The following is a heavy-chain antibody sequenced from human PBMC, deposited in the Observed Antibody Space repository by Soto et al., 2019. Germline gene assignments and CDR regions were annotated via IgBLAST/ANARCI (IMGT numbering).Heavy chain of an antibody. V-gene: IGHV1-18*04. Sequence: QVQLVQSGTEVKKPGASVNISCKASGYTFRSYGISWVRQAPGQGLEWIGWISVYNGNRKYAQRFQDRVTMTTDISTNTASMQLRSLTSYHTAVYYCARRDYYGGTGYFRHWGQGTLVTVSS. D-gene: IGHD3-22*01. J-gene: IGHJ1*01. CDR1: GYTFRSYG. CDR3: ARRDYYGGTGYFRH. CDR2: ISVYNGNR.